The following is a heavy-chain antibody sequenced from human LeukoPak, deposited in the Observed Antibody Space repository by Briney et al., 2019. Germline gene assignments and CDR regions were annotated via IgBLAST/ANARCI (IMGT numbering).Heavy chain of an antibody. J-gene: IGHJ4*02. V-gene: IGHV4-61*02. D-gene: IGHD1-26*01. CDR3: ARVALGYSGSLLDY. CDR2: IYTSGST. Sequence: PSETLSLTCTVSGGSISSGSYYWSWIRQPAGKGLEWIGRIYTSGSTNYNPSLESRVTISIDTSKNQFSLKLSSVTAADTAVYYCARVALGYSGSLLDYWGQGTLVTVSS. CDR1: GGSISSGSYY.